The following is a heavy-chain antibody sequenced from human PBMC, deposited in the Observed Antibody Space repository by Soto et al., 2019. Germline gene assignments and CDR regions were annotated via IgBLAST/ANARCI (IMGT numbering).Heavy chain of an antibody. CDR2: IKEDGSRK. V-gene: IGHV3-7*01. J-gene: IGHJ4*02. CDR3: VRDHPAASYGN. D-gene: IGHD3-10*01. CDR1: GFTFSSYW. Sequence: EVQLVESGGGLVQPGGSLRLSCAASGFTFSSYWMTWVRQAPGKGLEWVANIKEDGSRKYYVDSVKGRFTISRDNAENSLYLQMNSLRGEDTAVYYCVRDHPAASYGNWGQGTVVTVSS.